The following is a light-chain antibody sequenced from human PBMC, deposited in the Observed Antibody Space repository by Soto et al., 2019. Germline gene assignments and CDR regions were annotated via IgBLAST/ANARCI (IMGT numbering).Light chain of an antibody. CDR3: QSYDSSLSGSAV. CDR1: SSNIGAHYD. J-gene: IGLJ2*01. V-gene: IGLV1-40*01. Sequence: QSVLTQPPSVSGAPGQRVTISCTGSSSNIGAHYDVHWYQQLPGTAPKLLIYDNNNRPSGVPDRFSGSKSGTSASLAITGLQAEDEADYYCQSYDSSLSGSAVFGGGTKLTVL. CDR2: DNN.